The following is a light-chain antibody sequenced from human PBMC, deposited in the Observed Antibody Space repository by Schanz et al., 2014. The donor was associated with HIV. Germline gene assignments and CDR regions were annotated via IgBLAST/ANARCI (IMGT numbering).Light chain of an antibody. J-gene: IGKJ4*01. CDR1: QSVSNNY. CDR3: QQYGSSST. Sequence: EIVLTQSPGILSLSPGENATVSCRASQSVSNNYLAWYQQKAGQAPRLLIYGASSRATGIPDRFSGSGSGTDFTRSVSRLEPEDFAVYYCQQYGSSSTFGGGTKVEIK. CDR2: GAS. V-gene: IGKV3-20*01.